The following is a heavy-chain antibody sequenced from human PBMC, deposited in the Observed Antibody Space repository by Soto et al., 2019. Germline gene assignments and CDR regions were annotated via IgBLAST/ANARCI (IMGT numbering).Heavy chain of an antibody. V-gene: IGHV5-51*01. CDR1: GYSFTSYW. Sequence: PWESLKISCKGSGYSFTSYWIAWVCQMPGKGLEWMGIIYPGDSDTRYSPSFQGQVTISADKSISTAYLQWSSLKASDTAMYYCARSYEYCSGGSCYFGNDAFDIWGQGTMVTVS. J-gene: IGHJ3*02. CDR2: IYPGDSDT. CDR3: ARSYEYCSGGSCYFGNDAFDI. D-gene: IGHD2-15*01.